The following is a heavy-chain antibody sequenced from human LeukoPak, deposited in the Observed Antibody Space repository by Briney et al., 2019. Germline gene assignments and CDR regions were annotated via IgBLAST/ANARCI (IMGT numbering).Heavy chain of an antibody. D-gene: IGHD2-15*01. J-gene: IGHJ4*02. Sequence: ASVKVSCEASGYTFTGYYMHWVRQAPGQGLEWMGWINPNSGGTNYAQKFQGRVTMTRDTSISTAYMELSRLRSDDTAVYYCARDNYCSGGSCYAGFFDYWGQGTLVTVSS. CDR3: ARDNYCSGGSCYAGFFDY. CDR2: INPNSGGT. V-gene: IGHV1-2*02. CDR1: GYTFTGYY.